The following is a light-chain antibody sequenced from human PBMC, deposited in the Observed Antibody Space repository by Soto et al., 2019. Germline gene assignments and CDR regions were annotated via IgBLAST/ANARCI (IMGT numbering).Light chain of an antibody. J-gene: IGLJ2*01. CDR3: SSYAGSNNLL. CDR2: EVS. V-gene: IGLV2-8*01. CDR1: SSDVGGYNY. Sequence: QSVLTQPPSASGSPGQSVTISCTGTSSDVGGYNYVSWYQQHPGKAPKLMIYEVSKRTSGVPDRFSGSKSGNTASLTVSGLQAEDEADYYCSSYAGSNNLLFGGGTQLTVL.